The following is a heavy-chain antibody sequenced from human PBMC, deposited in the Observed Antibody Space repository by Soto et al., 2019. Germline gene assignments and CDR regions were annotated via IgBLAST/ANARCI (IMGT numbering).Heavy chain of an antibody. CDR1: CGSISSGGYY. J-gene: IGHJ4*02. V-gene: IGHV4-31*03. Sequence: SETLSLTCTVSCGSISSGGYYWSWIRQHPGKGLEWIGYIYYSGSTYYNPSLKSRVTISVDTSKNQFSLKLSSVTAADTAVYYCARRSITMVRGVAFDYWGQGTLVTVSS. CDR3: ARRSITMVRGVAFDY. CDR2: IYYSGST. D-gene: IGHD3-10*01.